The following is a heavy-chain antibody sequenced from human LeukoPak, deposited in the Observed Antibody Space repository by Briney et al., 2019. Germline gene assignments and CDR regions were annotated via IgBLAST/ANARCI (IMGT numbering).Heavy chain of an antibody. Sequence: GGSLRLSCAASGFTFSSYSMNWVRQAPGKGLDWVASIKYDGTYQYYADSAKGRFTISRDNSKNTLYLQMSSLRVEDTSIYYCTKERNAFDVWGQGTMVTVSS. J-gene: IGHJ3*01. V-gene: IGHV3-30*02. CDR1: GFTFSSYS. CDR2: IKYDGTYQ. CDR3: TKERNAFDV.